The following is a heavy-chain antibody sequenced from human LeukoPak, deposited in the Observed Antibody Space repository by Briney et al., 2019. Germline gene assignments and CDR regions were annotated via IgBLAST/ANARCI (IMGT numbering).Heavy chain of an antibody. D-gene: IGHD6-19*01. CDR1: GGSFSGYY. J-gene: IGHJ4*02. Sequence: SETLSLTCAVYGGSFSGYYWSWIRQPPGKGLEWIGEINHSGSTNYNPSLKSRVTISVDTSKNQFSLKLSSVTAADTAVYYCARDTWAVAGRAYYFDYWGQGTLVTVSS. CDR2: INHSGST. CDR3: ARDTWAVAGRAYYFDY. V-gene: IGHV4-34*01.